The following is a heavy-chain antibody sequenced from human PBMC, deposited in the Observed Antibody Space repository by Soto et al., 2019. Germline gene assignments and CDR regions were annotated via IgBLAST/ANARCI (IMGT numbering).Heavy chain of an antibody. D-gene: IGHD3-3*01. J-gene: IGHJ4*02. CDR1: GAPFSGYY. CDR3: ARGREIFGAVTPFEY. V-gene: IGHV4-34*01. CDR2: INHTGST. Sequence: PSETLSLTCAVYGAPFSGYYWTWIRQPPGKGLEWIGEINHTGSTKYSPSLKSRVTISLDTSKNQFSLSLRSVTAADTAVYYCARGREIFGAVTPFEYWGQGTQVTVSS.